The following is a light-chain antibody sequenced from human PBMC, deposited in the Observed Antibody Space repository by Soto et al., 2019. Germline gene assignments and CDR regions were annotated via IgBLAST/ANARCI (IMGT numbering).Light chain of an antibody. J-gene: IGKJ1*01. Sequence: DIVMTQSPLSLPVTPGEPASISCRSSQSLLHSNGFNYLDWYLQKPGQSPQLLIYLGSTRASGVPDRFSGSGSGTDFTLKISRVEAEDVGVYYCMQALQTGWTFVQGTKVDIK. CDR3: MQALQTGWT. V-gene: IGKV2-28*01. CDR1: QSLLHSNGFNY. CDR2: LGS.